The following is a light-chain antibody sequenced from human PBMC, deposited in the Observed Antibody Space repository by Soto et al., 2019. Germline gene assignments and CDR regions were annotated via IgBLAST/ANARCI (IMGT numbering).Light chain of an antibody. CDR1: QSVEIN. J-gene: IGKJ1*01. CDR3: QQYRNWPRT. Sequence: EIVLSQSPAALSVSPGERVTLSCRASQSVEINLAWYQQKPGQAPRLLIYGASTRATDMPGRFSGRGSGTEFTLTINSLQSEDFEVYYCQQYRNWPRTFGQGTKVDIK. V-gene: IGKV3-15*01. CDR2: GAS.